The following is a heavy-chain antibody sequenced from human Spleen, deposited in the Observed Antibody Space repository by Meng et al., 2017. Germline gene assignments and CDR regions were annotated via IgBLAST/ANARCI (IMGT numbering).Heavy chain of an antibody. D-gene: IGHD1-26*01. CDR1: GGSISSGGYY. CDR2: IYYSGST. J-gene: IGHJ5*02. CDR3: ARGPGGLGFDP. Sequence: VQMQESGHGMVKPSQTLSLTCTVSGGSISSGGYYWSWIRQHPGKGLEWIGYIYYSGSTYYNPSLKSRVTISVDTSKNQFSLKLSSVTAADTAVYYCARGPGGLGFDPWGQGTLVTVSS. V-gene: IGHV4-31*03.